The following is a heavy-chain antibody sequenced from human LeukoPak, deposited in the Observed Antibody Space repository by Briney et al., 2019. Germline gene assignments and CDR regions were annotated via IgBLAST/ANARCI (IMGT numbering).Heavy chain of an antibody. CDR2: IYYSGIT. D-gene: IGHD3-10*01. CDR1: GGSISSTTYY. J-gene: IGHJ4*02. CDR3: ARHRRWFGQSFKTYHFDF. Sequence: PSETLSLTCTVSGGSISSTTYYWGWTRQPPGKGLEWIGSIYYSGITYYTPSLRSRVTISTSKNQFSLNLSPVTAADTAVYYCARHRRWFGQSFKTYHFDFWGQGTLVTVSS. V-gene: IGHV4-39*01.